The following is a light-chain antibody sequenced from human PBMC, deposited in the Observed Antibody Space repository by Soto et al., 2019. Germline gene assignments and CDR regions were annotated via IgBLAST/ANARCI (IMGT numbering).Light chain of an antibody. J-gene: IGKJ4*01. CDR2: DAS. CDR1: QSVSSY. CDR3: QQRSNWPLT. Sequence: EIVLTQSPANLSLSPGDIATLSCRASQSVSSYLAWYQQKPGQAPRLLIYDASNMATGIPARFSGSGSGTDFTLTISSLEPEDFAVYYCQQRSNWPLTFGGGTKVEIK. V-gene: IGKV3-11*01.